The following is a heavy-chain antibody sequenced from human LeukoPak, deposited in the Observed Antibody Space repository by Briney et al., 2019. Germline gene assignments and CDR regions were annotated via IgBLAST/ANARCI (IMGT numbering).Heavy chain of an antibody. CDR1: GFTFSHYA. CDR3: AKDLEYSSGWRDP. V-gene: IGHV3-30-3*01. Sequence: GRSLRLSCAASGFTFSHYAMHWVRQAPGKGLEWVAVISYHGIDKYYADSVKGRFTSSRDNAKNILYLQMNNLRAEDTAVYYCAKDLEYSSGWRDPWGQGALVTVSS. CDR2: ISYHGIDK. D-gene: IGHD6-19*01. J-gene: IGHJ5*02.